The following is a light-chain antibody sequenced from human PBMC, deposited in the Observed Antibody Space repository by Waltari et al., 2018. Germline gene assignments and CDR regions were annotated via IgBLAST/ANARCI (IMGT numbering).Light chain of an antibody. CDR2: EVG. Sequence: QSALTQPASVSGSPGQSITISCTGTSSDVGGYNYVSWYQQHPGKAPKLIIFEVGNRPSGVFSRFSGSKSGNTASLTISGLQAQDEADYYCSSYISSDTLELFGGGTSLTVL. V-gene: IGLV2-14*01. CDR1: SSDVGGYNY. J-gene: IGLJ2*01. CDR3: SSYISSDTLEL.